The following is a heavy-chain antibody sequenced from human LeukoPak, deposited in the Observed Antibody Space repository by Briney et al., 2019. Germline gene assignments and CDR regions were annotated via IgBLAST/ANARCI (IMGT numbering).Heavy chain of an antibody. CDR3: ARDGVTPYYYYYMDV. J-gene: IGHJ6*03. V-gene: IGHV3-74*01. CDR1: GFTFSSYW. D-gene: IGHD2-21*02. Sequence: AGGSLRLSCAASGFTFSSYWMHWVRQAPGEGLVWVSRINSDGSSTSYADSVKGRFTISRDNAKNTLYLQMNSLRAEDTAVYYCARDGVTPYYYYYMDVWGKGTTVTVSS. CDR2: INSDGSST.